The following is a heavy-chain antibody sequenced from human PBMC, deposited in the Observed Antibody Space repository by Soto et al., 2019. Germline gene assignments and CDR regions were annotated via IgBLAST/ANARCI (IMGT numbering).Heavy chain of an antibody. Sequence: EVQLVQSGGGLVKPGESLRLSCAASGFTFSYAWMTWVRQAPGKGLEWVGRIKSKADGGTTDYAAPVKGRCTISRDDSKKTVYLQMSSLKPEDRGVYFCTTFGHEGMDVFDVWGQGTMVNVSS. CDR2: IKSKADGGTT. J-gene: IGHJ3*01. D-gene: IGHD3-10*01. CDR1: GFTFSYAW. V-gene: IGHV3-15*01. CDR3: TTFGHEGMDVFDV.